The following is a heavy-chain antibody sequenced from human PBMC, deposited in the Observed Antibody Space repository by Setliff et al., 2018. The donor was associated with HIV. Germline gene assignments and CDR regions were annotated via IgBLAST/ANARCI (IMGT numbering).Heavy chain of an antibody. CDR2: IYQSGDS. D-gene: IGHD3-10*01. V-gene: IGHV4-4*02. J-gene: IGHJ4*02. Sequence: SETLSLTCAVSGDAISDNNWWGRVRQPPGKGLEWIGQIYQSGDSNYNPSLKSRLTTSLDKSKNEFSLKLSSVTAADTAIYFCTNSGRKIYYNTATYYHFDYWGRGILVTVSS. CDR3: TNSGRKIYYNTATYYHFDY. CDR1: GDAISDNNW.